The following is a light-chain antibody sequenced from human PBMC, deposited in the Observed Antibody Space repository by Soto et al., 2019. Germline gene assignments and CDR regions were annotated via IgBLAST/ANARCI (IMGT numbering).Light chain of an antibody. CDR2: GAS. J-gene: IGKJ1*01. V-gene: IGKV3-15*01. CDR1: ESVGSN. CDR3: QQYNNWPPM. Sequence: EIVVTQSPVTLSVSPGGRVTLSCRASESVGSNLAWYQRKPGQPPRLLISGASTRATGIPARFSGSGSGTEFTLTISSLQSEDFAVYYCQQYNNWPPMFGQGTKVDIK.